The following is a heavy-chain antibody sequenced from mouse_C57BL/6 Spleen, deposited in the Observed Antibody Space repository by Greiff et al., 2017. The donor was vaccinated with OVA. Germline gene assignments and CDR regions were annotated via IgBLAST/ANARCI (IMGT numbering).Heavy chain of an antibody. J-gene: IGHJ1*03. Sequence: QVQLQQSGAELMKPGASVKLSCKATGYTFTGYWIEWVKQRPGHGLEWIGEILPGSGSTNYNEKFKGKATFTADTSSNTAYMQLSSLTTEDSAIYYGARWEEIYYGPHWYFDVWGTGTTVTVSS. CDR2: ILPGSGST. V-gene: IGHV1-9*01. CDR1: GYTFTGYW. D-gene: IGHD2-1*01. CDR3: ARWEEIYYGPHWYFDV.